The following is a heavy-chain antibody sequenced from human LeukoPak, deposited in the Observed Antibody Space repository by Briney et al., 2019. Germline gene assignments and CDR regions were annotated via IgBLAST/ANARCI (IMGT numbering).Heavy chain of an antibody. D-gene: IGHD3-22*01. CDR2: INPNSGGT. CDR3: ARVRHSKWFLDAFDI. V-gene: IGHV1-2*02. J-gene: IGHJ3*02. CDR1: GYTFTGYY. Sequence: GASVKVSCKASGYTFTGYYIHWVRQAPGQGLEWMGWINPNSGGTNYAQKFQGRVTMTRDTSISTAYMELSRLRSDDTAVYYCARVRHSKWFLDAFDIWGQGTMVTVSS.